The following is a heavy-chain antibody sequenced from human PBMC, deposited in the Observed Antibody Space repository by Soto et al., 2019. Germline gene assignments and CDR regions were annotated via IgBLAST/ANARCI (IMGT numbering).Heavy chain of an antibody. CDR3: ARRSCGGPLDY. CDR1: GFSLSTSAVG. D-gene: IGHD2-21*01. Sequence: QITLKESGPTLVKPTQTLTLTCTFSGFSLSTSAVGVGWIRQPPGKALKWLVLIYWDDDKHDTPSLKSKLTITTDTSKSQVVLTLTNMDPVDTATYYCARRSCGGPLDYWGQGTLVTVSS. V-gene: IGHV2-5*02. CDR2: IYWDDDK. J-gene: IGHJ4*02.